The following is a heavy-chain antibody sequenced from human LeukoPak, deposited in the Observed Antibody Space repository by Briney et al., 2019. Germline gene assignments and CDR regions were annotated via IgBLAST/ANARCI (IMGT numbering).Heavy chain of an antibody. CDR1: GGTFSSYA. D-gene: IGHD4-23*01. V-gene: IGHV1-69*06. Sequence: SVKVSCKASGGTFSSYAISWVRQAPGQGLEWMGGIIPIFGTANYAQKFQGRVTITADKSTSTAYMELSSLRSEDTAVYYCARGEKGYGGNPGEYYYYMDVWGKGTTVTVSS. CDR3: ARGEKGYGGNPGEYYYYMDV. J-gene: IGHJ6*03. CDR2: IIPIFGTA.